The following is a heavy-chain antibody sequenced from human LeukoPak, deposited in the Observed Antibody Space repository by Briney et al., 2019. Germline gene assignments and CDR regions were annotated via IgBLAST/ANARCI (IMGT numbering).Heavy chain of an antibody. V-gene: IGHV1-18*01. D-gene: IGHD2-2*01. CDR2: ISAYNGNT. CDR1: GYTFTSYG. CDR3: ARESPGVKLLSDYYYYYMDV. Sequence: ASVKVSCKASGYTFTSYGISWVRQAPGQGLEWMGWISAYNGNTNYAQKLQGRVTMTTDTSTSTAYMELRSLRSDDTAVYYCARESPGVKLLSDYYYYYMDVWGKGTTVTVSS. J-gene: IGHJ6*03.